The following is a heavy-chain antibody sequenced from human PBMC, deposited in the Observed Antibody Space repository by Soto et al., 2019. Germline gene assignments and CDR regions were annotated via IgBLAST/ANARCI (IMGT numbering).Heavy chain of an antibody. D-gene: IGHD3-10*01. CDR1: GYTFTSYD. V-gene: IGHV1-8*01. CDR3: ARAMNYYGSGGYYYYMDV. J-gene: IGHJ6*03. Sequence: ASVKVSCKASGYTFTSYDINWVRQATGQGLEWMGWMNPNSGNTGYAQKFQGRATMTRNTSISTAYMELSSLRAEDTAVYYCARAMNYYGSGGYYYYMDVWGKGTTVTVAS. CDR2: MNPNSGNT.